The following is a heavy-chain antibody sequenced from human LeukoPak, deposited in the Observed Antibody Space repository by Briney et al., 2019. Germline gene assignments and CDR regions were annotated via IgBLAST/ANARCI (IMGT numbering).Heavy chain of an antibody. CDR1: GFTFSSYG. Sequence: GGSLRLSCAASGFTFSSYGMHWVRQAPGKGLEWVAFIRYDGSNKYYADSVKGRFTISRDNSKNTLYLQMNSLRAEDTAVYYCAKGVRIAVAMLKEYFDYWGQGTLVTVSS. CDR3: AKGVRIAVAMLKEYFDY. D-gene: IGHD6-19*01. V-gene: IGHV3-30*02. CDR2: IRYDGSNK. J-gene: IGHJ4*02.